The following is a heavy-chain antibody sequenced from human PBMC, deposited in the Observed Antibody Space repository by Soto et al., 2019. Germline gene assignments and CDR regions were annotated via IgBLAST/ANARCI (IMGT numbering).Heavy chain of an antibody. Sequence: QAHLEQSGAEVKRPGASVKVSCKASGYTFSDFDINWLRQASGQGPEWMGWMNAKSGDTFFAQRFQGKFNINWDTSLSTAYMEVGSLTSDDTAMYYCARGNPFNYAGFDVWGQGTTVAVSS. CDR1: GYTFSDFD. D-gene: IGHD3-16*01. J-gene: IGHJ6*02. CDR3: ARGNPFNYAGFDV. V-gene: IGHV1-8*01. CDR2: MNAKSGDT.